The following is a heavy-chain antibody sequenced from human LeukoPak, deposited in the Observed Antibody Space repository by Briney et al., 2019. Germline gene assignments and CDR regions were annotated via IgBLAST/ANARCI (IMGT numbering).Heavy chain of an antibody. CDR3: ARDINPFDWPQGWFDP. CDR1: GGSISSGGYY. D-gene: IGHD3-9*01. Sequence: PSETLSLTCTVSGGSISSGGYYWSWIRQHPGKGLEWIGYIYYSGSTYYNPSLKSRVTISVDTSKNQFSLKLSSVTAADTAVYYCARDINPFDWPQGWFDPWGQGTLVTVSS. J-gene: IGHJ5*02. CDR2: IYYSGST. V-gene: IGHV4-31*03.